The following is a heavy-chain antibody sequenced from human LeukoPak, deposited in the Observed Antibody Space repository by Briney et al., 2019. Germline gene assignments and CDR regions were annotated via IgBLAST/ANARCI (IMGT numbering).Heavy chain of an antibody. CDR1: GGSISSYY. J-gene: IGHJ4*02. V-gene: IGHV4-4*09. D-gene: IGHD1-26*01. CDR3: ARVSSGSYSPFDY. Sequence: SEILSLTWTVSGGSISSYYWSWIRQPPGKGLEWIGYIYTSGSTNYNPSLKSRVTISVDTSKNQFSLKLSSVTAADTAVYYCARVSSGSYSPFDYWGQGTLVTVSS. CDR2: IYTSGST.